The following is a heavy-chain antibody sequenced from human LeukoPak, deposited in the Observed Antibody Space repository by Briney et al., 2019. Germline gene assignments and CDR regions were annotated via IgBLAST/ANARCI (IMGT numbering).Heavy chain of an antibody. V-gene: IGHV4-34*01. D-gene: IGHD2-2*02. CDR1: GGSFSGYY. J-gene: IGHJ3*02. Sequence: PSETLSLTCAVYGGSFSGYYWSWIRQPPGKGLEWIGEINHSGSTNYNPSLKSRVTISVDTSKNQFSLKLSSVTAADTAVYYCARGWDCSSTSCYTSSAFDIWGQGTMVTVSS. CDR2: INHSGST. CDR3: ARGWDCSSTSCYTSSAFDI.